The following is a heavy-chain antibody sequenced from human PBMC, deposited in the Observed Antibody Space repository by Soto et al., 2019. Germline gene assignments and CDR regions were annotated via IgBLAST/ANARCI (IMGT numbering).Heavy chain of an antibody. CDR3: AIVPTYYQDSIGYQPFHP. V-gene: IGHV4-31*03. D-gene: IGHD3-22*01. Sequence: QVQLQESGPGLVEPSQTLSLICTVSGASIITDGYYWTWIRQHPGKGLEWLGYIHYSGGATYSPSDTPSLQSRIAISVDISKGLFSLKLTSVAAADTAVYYCAIVPTYYQDSIGYQPFHPGGQGTLDTVSS. CDR1: GASIITDGYY. J-gene: IGHJ5*02. CDR2: IHYSGGATYSP.